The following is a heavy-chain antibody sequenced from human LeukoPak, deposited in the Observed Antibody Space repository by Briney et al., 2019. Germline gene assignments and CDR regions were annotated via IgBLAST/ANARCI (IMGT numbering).Heavy chain of an antibody. V-gene: IGHV4-4*02. Sequence: SETLSLTCAVSGGSINSSNWWSWVRQPPGKGLEWIGYTYYSGSTNYNPSLKSRVTISVDTSKNQFSLKLSSVTAADTAVYYCASSGYDLYYFDYWGQGTLVTVSS. J-gene: IGHJ4*02. CDR2: TYYSGST. D-gene: IGHD5-12*01. CDR3: ASSGYDLYYFDY. CDR1: GGSINSSNW.